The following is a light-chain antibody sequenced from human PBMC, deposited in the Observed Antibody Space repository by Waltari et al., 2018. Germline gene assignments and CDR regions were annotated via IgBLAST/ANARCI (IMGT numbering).Light chain of an antibody. CDR1: QSVLNS. J-gene: IGKJ1*01. Sequence: EIVMTQSAGTLSVSPGSRATLSCKASQSVLNSLAWYQQKPGQTPKLLIYDASSRATGVPARFSGSGSGTDFTLTISSLQSEDFAVYYCQQYNNWPWTFGQGTKVDMK. CDR2: DAS. V-gene: IGKV3-15*01. CDR3: QQYNNWPWT.